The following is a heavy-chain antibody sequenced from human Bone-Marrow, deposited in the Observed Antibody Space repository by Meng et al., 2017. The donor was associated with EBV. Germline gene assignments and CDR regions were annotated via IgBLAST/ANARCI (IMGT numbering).Heavy chain of an antibody. D-gene: IGHD4-17*01. CDR1: GGSISSSSYY. CDR3: ARETGDRDY. V-gene: IGHV4-39*07. Sequence: QRQCQGSGPGLVKPSEPLSLTCTVSGGSISSSSYYWGWIRQPPGKGLEWIGSIYYSGSTYYNPSLKSRVTISVDTSKNQFSLKLSSVTAADTAVYYCARETGDRDYWGQGTLVTVSS. J-gene: IGHJ4*02. CDR2: IYYSGST.